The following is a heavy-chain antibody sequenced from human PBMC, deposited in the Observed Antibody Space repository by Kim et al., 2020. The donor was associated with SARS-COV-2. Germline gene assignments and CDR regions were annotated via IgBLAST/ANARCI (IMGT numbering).Heavy chain of an antibody. CDR2: IIPILGKA. V-gene: IGHV1-69*10. D-gene: IGHD5-12*01. CDR1: GGTFSNYA. Sequence: SVKVSCKASGGTFSNYAIHWVRQAPGQGLEWMGRIIPILGKANYPQKFQGRVTITADKSTRTAYMELSSLRSEDTAVYYCARDGYSAYDSAYDGMDVWGQGTTVTVSS. J-gene: IGHJ6*02. CDR3: ARDGYSAYDSAYDGMDV.